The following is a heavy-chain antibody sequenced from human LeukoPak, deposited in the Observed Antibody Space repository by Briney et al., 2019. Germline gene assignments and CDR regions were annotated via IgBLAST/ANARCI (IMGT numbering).Heavy chain of an antibody. CDR3: ARDQAVTYFDY. V-gene: IGHV4-59*01. CDR1: GGSISNYY. J-gene: IGHJ4*02. D-gene: IGHD4-17*01. Sequence: SETLSLTCTVSGGSISNYYWSWIRQPPGKGLEWIGSISYSGSTSYTPSLKSRVTISVDTSKNQFSLKLSSVTAADTAVYYCARDQAVTYFDYWGQGTLVTVSS. CDR2: ISYSGST.